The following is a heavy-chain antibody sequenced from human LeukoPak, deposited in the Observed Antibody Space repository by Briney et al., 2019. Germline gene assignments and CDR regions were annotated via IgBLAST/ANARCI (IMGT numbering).Heavy chain of an antibody. CDR2: VGGGGGDT. CDR1: GFTFKNFV. D-gene: IGHD3/OR15-3a*01. J-gene: IGHJ4*02. Sequence: GGSLRLSCTASGFTFKNFVMTWVRQAPGKGLEWVSGVGGGGGDTSYADSVKGRFTISRDNSKNTLYLHVSSLRGDDTAVYYCARGSDSAMILVYWGQGTLVSVSS. V-gene: IGHV3-23*01. CDR3: ARGSDSAMILVY.